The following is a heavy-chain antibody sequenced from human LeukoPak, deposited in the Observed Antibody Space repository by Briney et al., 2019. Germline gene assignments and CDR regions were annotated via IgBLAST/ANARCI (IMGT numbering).Heavy chain of an antibody. V-gene: IGHV3-23*01. CDR2: ISGNGGRI. D-gene: IGHD6-6*01. J-gene: IGHJ4*02. CDR3: ATRATY. CDR1: GFTFSNYA. Sequence: GGSLRLSCVASGFTFSNYAMCWVRQAPGKGLEWVSGISGNGGRIDYADSVKGRFTISRDNAKNTLHLQMNSLRAEDTAVYYCATRATYWGQGTLVTVSS.